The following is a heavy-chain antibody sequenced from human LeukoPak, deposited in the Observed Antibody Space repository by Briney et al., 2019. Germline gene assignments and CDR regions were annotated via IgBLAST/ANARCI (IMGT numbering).Heavy chain of an antibody. CDR2: IYTSGST. Sequence: SETLSLTCTVSGGSISSGSYYWSWIRQPAGKGPEWIGRIYTSGSTNYNPSLKSRVTISVDTSKNQLSLKLSSVTAADTAVYYCARGDYDFWSGYPLDAFDIWGQGTMVTVSS. D-gene: IGHD3-3*01. CDR1: GGSISSGSYY. V-gene: IGHV4-61*02. J-gene: IGHJ3*02. CDR3: ARGDYDFWSGYPLDAFDI.